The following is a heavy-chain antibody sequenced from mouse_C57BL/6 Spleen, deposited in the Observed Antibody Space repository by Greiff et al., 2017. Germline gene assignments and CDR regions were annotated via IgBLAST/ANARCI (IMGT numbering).Heavy chain of an antibody. J-gene: IGHJ2*01. Sequence: VQLQQPGAELVKPGASVQLSCKASGYTFTSYWMHWVKQRPGRGLEWIGRIDPNSGGTKYNEKFKSKATLTVDKHSSTAYMQLSSLTSEDSAVYYCARSLTTVVATEYYFDYWGQGTTLTVSS. V-gene: IGHV1-72*01. CDR3: ARSLTTVVATEYYFDY. CDR1: GYTFTSYW. D-gene: IGHD1-1*01. CDR2: IDPNSGGT.